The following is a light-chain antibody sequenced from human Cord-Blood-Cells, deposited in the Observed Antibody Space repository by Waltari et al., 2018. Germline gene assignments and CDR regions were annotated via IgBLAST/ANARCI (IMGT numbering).Light chain of an antibody. J-gene: IGLJ1*01. Sequence: QLVLTQSPSASASLGASVKLTRTLSRGHSSYAIAWHQQQPEKGPRYLMKLNSDGSHSKGDGIPDRFSGSSSGAERYLTISSLQSEDEADYYCQTWGTGIHVFGTGTKVTVL. CDR2: LNSDGSH. V-gene: IGLV4-69*01. CDR3: QTWGTGIHV. CDR1: RGHSSYA.